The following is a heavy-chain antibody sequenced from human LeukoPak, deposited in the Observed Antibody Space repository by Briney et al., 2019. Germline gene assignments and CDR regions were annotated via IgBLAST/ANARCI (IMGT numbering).Heavy chain of an antibody. J-gene: IGHJ4*02. CDR2: IDSSSRYI. Sequence: GGSLRLSCAASGFTFSSYNMDWVRQAPGKGLEWVSFIDSSSRYIYQADSVKGRFTISRDNAKSSVFLQMDSLRAEDTAVHYCARVGGHCTSTSCPPPDYWGQGTLVTVSS. V-gene: IGHV3-21*01. D-gene: IGHD2-2*01. CDR1: GFTFSSYN. CDR3: ARVGGHCTSTSCPPPDY.